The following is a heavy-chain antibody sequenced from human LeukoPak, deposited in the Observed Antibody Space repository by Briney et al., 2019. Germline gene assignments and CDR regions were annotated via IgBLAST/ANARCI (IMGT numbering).Heavy chain of an antibody. CDR2: ISGSATYT. V-gene: IGHV3-21*01. CDR1: GFTFSSYS. CDR3: ARDSTADLDY. J-gene: IGHJ4*02. D-gene: IGHD6-19*01. Sequence: GGSLRLSCVASGFTFSSYSMNWVRQAPGKGLEWVSSISGSATYTYYADSVKGRFTISRDNAKKSVYLQMNSLRADDSALYYCARDSTADLDYWGQGTLVTVSS.